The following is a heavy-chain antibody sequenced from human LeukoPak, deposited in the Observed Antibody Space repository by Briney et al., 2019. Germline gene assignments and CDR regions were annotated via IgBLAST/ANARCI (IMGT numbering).Heavy chain of an antibody. CDR3: ARRRGGFGEGEFDL. V-gene: IGHV4-4*09. CDR1: GGSISDYF. Sequence: PSETLSLTCTVSGGSISDYFWNWVRQPPGKGLEWIGYSHTSRSTDSKPSLKTRVSISLDTSKNQFSLTLISVTAADTAVYYCARRRGGFGEGEFDLWGQGALVTVSS. J-gene: IGHJ5*02. CDR2: SHTSRST. D-gene: IGHD4-17*01.